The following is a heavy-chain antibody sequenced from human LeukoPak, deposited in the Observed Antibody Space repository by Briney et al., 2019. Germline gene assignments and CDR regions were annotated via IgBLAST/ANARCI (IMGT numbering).Heavy chain of an antibody. D-gene: IGHD3-22*01. CDR1: GVSIGSGDYY. Sequence: SETLSLTCTVSGVSIGSGDYYWSWIRQPPGKGLEWIGYTYYSGSTYYNPSLKSRVTISVDTSKNQFSLKLSSVTAADTAVYYCARPYYYDSRIDPWGQGTRVTVSS. J-gene: IGHJ5*02. V-gene: IGHV4-30-4*01. CDR3: ARPYYYDSRIDP. CDR2: TYYSGST.